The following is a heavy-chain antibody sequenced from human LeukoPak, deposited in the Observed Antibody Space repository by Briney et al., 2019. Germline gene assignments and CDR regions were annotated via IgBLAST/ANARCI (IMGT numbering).Heavy chain of an antibody. CDR2: IIPIFGTA. Sequence: GASVKVSCKASGGTFSSYAISWVRQAPGQGLEWMGRIIPIFGTANYAQKFQGRVTITTDESTSTAYMELSSLRSEDTAVYYCARSYRAGGGYEQPFDYWGQGTLVTVSS. D-gene: IGHD5-12*01. CDR1: GGTFSSYA. CDR3: ARSYRAGGGYEQPFDY. J-gene: IGHJ4*02. V-gene: IGHV1-69*05.